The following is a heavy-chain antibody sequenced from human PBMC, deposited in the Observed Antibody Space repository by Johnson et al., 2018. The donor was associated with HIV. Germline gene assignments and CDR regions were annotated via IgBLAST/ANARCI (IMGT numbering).Heavy chain of an antibody. Sequence: EQLVESGGGLVQPGGSLILSCAASGFTFSRYWMHWVRQAPGKGLVWVSRISSDGTDTYYADSVKGRFTISRDNARNTMFVQMKSLRAEDTAVYYCARSGPNWAFDFWGQGTMVTVSS. J-gene: IGHJ3*01. D-gene: IGHD1-1*01. V-gene: IGHV3-74*01. CDR1: GFTFSRYW. CDR2: ISSDGTDT. CDR3: ARSGPNWAFDF.